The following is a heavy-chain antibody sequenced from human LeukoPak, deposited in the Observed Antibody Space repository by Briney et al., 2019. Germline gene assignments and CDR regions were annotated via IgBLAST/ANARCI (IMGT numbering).Heavy chain of an antibody. CDR1: GGSISSGSYY. D-gene: IGHD3-10*01. V-gene: IGHV4-61*02. Sequence: SETLSLPCTVSGGSISSGSYYWSWIRQPAGKGLEWIGRIYTSGSTNYNPSLKSRVTISVDTSKNQFSLKLSSVTAADTAVYYCARQRFGELFGYYYYYMDVWGKGTTVTISS. CDR2: IYTSGST. CDR3: ARQRFGELFGYYYYYMDV. J-gene: IGHJ6*03.